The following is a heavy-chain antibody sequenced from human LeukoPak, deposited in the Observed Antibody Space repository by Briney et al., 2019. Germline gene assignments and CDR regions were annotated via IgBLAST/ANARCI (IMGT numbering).Heavy chain of an antibody. CDR2: IHYSIST. D-gene: IGHD3-10*01. Sequence: PSQTLPLTYTFSVHSLRRYYWSWIPQPPGKGLEWIGYIHYSISTNYNPSLKSRVTISVDTSRNQFSLKLSSVTAADTAVYYCARVTGAYGSGPPGYYYMDVWGKGTTVTVSS. V-gene: IGHV4-59*01. CDR3: ARVTGAYGSGPPGYYYMDV. CDR1: VHSLRRYY. J-gene: IGHJ6*03.